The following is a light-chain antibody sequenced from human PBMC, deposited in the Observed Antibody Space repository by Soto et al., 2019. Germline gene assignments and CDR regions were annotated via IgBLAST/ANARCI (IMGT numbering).Light chain of an antibody. V-gene: IGLV1-40*01. CDR3: GTWDSSLSAYV. Sequence: QSVLTQPPSVSGAPGQRVTISCTGRKSNIGAGFAVHWYQHIPGAAPRLLIYDNTDRPSGVPDRFSGSKSGTSATLGITGLQTGDEADYYCGTWDSSLSAYVFGTGSKVT. CDR1: KSNIGAGFA. CDR2: DNT. J-gene: IGLJ1*01.